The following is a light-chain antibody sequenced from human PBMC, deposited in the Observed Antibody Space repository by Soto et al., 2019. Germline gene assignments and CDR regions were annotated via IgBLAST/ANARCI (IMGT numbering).Light chain of an antibody. Sequence: EIVMTQSPATLSVSPGERATLSCRASQSVSSNLAWYQQKPVHAPRLLIYGASTRATGIPVRFSGSGSGTEFTDTISSLQSEEFGDDYCQQYNTWTLTFGGGTKVEIK. V-gene: IGKV3-15*01. CDR1: QSVSSN. J-gene: IGKJ4*01. CDR2: GAS. CDR3: QQYNTWTLT.